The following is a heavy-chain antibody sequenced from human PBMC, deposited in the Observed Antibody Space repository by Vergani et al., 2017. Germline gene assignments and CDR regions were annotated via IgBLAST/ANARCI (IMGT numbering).Heavy chain of an antibody. CDR1: GFTFSSYG. Sequence: VQLLESGGGLVQPGGSLRLSCAASGFTFSSYGMHWVRQAPGKGLEWVAVIWYDGSNKYYADSVKGRFTISRDNSKNTLYLQMNSLRAEDTAVYYCAKVFPDYYYGMDVWGQGTTVTVSS. V-gene: IGHV3-33*06. J-gene: IGHJ6*02. CDR2: IWYDGSNK. CDR3: AKVFPDYYYGMDV.